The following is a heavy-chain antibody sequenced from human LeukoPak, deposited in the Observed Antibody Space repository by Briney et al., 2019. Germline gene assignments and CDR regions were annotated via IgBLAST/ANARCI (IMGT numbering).Heavy chain of an antibody. D-gene: IGHD3-22*01. J-gene: IGHJ6*02. CDR3: ARHRMERDSSGYYYVSWGYYGMDV. V-gene: IGHV4-59*08. CDR2: IYYSGST. CDR1: GGSISSYY. Sequence: SETLSLTCTVSGGSISSYYWSWLRQPPGKGLEWIGYIYYSGSTNYNPSLKSRVTISVDTSKNQFSLKLSSVTAADTAVYYCARHRMERDSSGYYYVSWGYYGMDVWGQGTTVTVSS.